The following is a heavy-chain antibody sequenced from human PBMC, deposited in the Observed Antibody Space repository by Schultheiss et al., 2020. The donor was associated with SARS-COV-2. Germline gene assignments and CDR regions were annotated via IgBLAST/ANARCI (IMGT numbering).Heavy chain of an antibody. CDR2: IYTSGST. J-gene: IGHJ6*03. D-gene: IGHD2-2*01. Sequence: LRLSCTVSGGSISSGGYYWSWIRQPPGKGLEWIGSIYTSGSTNYNPSLKSRVTISVDTSKNQFSLKLSSVTAADTAVYYCAREGDYCSSTSCSHYYYYYMDVWGKGTTVTVSS. CDR3: AREGDYCSSTSCSHYYYYYMDV. CDR1: GGSISSGGYY. V-gene: IGHV4-61*02.